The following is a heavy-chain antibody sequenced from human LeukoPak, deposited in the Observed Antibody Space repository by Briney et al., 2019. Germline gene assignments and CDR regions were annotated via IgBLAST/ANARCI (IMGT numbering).Heavy chain of an antibody. D-gene: IGHD2-2*01. CDR3: ARKDIVVVPAASSYYYYYYGMDV. Sequence: ASVKVSCKASGYTFTSYDINWVRQATGQGLEWMGWMNPNSGNTGYAQKFQGRVTMTRNTYISTAYMELSSLRSEDTAVYYCARKDIVVVPAASSYYYYYYGMDVWGQGTTVTVSS. J-gene: IGHJ6*02. CDR2: MNPNSGNT. CDR1: GYTFTSYD. V-gene: IGHV1-8*01.